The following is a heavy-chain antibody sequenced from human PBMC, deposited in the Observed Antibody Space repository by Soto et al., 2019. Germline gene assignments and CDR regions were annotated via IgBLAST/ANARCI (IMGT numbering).Heavy chain of an antibody. D-gene: IGHD2-21*02. J-gene: IGHJ3*02. CDR2: IYYSGST. CDR3: ARDRVDLDCGGDCYSSGAVDI. V-gene: IGHV4-31*03. CDR1: GGSISSGGYY. Sequence: SETLSLTCTVSGGSISSGGYYWSWIRQHPGKGLEWIGYIYYSGSTYYNPSLKSRVTISVDTSKNQFSLKLSSVTAADTAVYYCARDRVDLDCGGDCYSSGAVDIWGQGTMVTVS.